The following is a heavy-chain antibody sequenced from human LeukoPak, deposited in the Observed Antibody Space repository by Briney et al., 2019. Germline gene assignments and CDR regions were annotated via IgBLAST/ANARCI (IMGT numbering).Heavy chain of an antibody. CDR3: ARDSSSIAAAVDNSFDP. V-gene: IGHV1-46*01. Sequence: ASVKVSCKASGYTFTSYYMHWVRQAPGQGLEWMGIINPSGGSTSYAQKFQGRVTMTRDTSTSTVYMELSSLRSEDTAAYYCARDSSSIAAAVDNSFDPWGQGTLVTVSS. J-gene: IGHJ5*02. D-gene: IGHD6-13*01. CDR2: INPSGGST. CDR1: GYTFTSYY.